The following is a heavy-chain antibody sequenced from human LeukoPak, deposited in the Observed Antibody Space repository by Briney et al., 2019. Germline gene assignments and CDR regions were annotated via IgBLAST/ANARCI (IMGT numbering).Heavy chain of an antibody. D-gene: IGHD1-26*01. Sequence: ASVKVSCKASGYTFTDYYMHWVRQAPGQGLEWMGWINPNSGGTNYAQKFQGRVTMTRDTSISTAYMELSRLRSDDKAVYYCARGVGATGNWFDPWGQGTLVTVSS. V-gene: IGHV1-2*02. CDR2: INPNSGGT. CDR1: GYTFTDYY. CDR3: ARGVGATGNWFDP. J-gene: IGHJ5*02.